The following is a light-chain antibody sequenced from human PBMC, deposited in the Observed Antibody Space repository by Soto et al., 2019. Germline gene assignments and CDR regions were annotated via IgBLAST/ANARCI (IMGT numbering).Light chain of an antibody. J-gene: IGKJ4*01. V-gene: IGKV3-11*01. CDR2: DTS. Sequence: EIVLTQSPATLSLSPGERATLSCRASQSVSSYLAWYQQKPGQAPRLLIYDTSNRATGIPARFSGSRSGTDFTLTISSLEPEDFAVYDCQQRSIWPLTFGGGTKVEIK. CDR3: QQRSIWPLT. CDR1: QSVSSY.